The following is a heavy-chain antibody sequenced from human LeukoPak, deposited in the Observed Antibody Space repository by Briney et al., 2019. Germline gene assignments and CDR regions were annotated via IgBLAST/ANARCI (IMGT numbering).Heavy chain of an antibody. Sequence: GESLKISCKASGYSFTSYWIGWVRQMPGKGLEWMGIINPSESDTRYSPPFQGQVTISVDKSNSIAYLQWSSLKASDTAMYYCARHVGSSGWYVWGQGTLVTVSP. CDR1: GYSFTSYW. D-gene: IGHD6-19*01. CDR2: INPSESDT. CDR3: ARHVGSSGWYV. J-gene: IGHJ4*02. V-gene: IGHV5-51*01.